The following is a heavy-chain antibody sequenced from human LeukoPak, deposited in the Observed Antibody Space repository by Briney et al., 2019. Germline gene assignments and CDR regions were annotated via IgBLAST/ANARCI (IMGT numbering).Heavy chain of an antibody. CDR3: AKSVCSSTSCYWGCYYYIDV. J-gene: IGHJ6*03. Sequence: PGGSLRLSCAASGFTFDDYAMHWVRQAPGKGLGWVSLISWDGGSTYDADSVKGRFTISRDNSKNSLYLQMNSLRPEDTAVYYCAKSVCSSTSCYWGCYYYIDVWGKGNAATVSS. CDR1: GFTFDDYA. D-gene: IGHD2-2*01. CDR2: ISWDGGST. V-gene: IGHV3-43D*04.